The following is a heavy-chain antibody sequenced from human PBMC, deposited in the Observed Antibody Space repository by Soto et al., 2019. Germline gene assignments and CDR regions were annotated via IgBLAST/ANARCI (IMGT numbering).Heavy chain of an antibody. D-gene: IGHD3-10*01. CDR3: AKWSYRDY. Sequence: DVRLAESGGGLVQPGGSLRLSCTTSGFSFASFAMTWVRQAPGKGLEWVATISGSDGKTYYADSVKGRFSISRDTSRNTLYLQMNSLRADDTAIYYCAKWSYRDYWGQGTRVTVSS. CDR2: ISGSDGKT. CDR1: GFSFASFA. V-gene: IGHV3-23*04. J-gene: IGHJ4*02.